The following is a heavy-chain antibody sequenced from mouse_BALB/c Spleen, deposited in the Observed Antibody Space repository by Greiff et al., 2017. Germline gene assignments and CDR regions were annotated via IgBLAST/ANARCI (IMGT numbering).Heavy chain of an antibody. CDR1: GFTFSSYT. V-gene: IGHV5-6-4*01. CDR2: ISSGGSYT. J-gene: IGHJ2*01. CDR3: TREDYFDY. Sequence: EVKLVESGGGLVKPGGSLKLSCAASGFTFSSYTMSWVRLTPEKRLEWVATISSGGSYTYYPDSVKGRFTISRDNAKNTLYLQMSSLKSEDTAMYYCTREDYFDYWGQGTTLTVSS.